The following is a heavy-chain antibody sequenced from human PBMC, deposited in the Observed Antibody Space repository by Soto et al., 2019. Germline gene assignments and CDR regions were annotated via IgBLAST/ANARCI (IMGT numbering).Heavy chain of an antibody. J-gene: IGHJ5*02. CDR2: IYYSGST. V-gene: IGHV4-39*01. CDR1: GGSISSSSYY. Sequence: SETLSLTCTVSGGSISSSSYYWGWIRQPPGKGLEWIGSIYYSGSTYYNPSLKSRVTISVDTSKNQFSLKLSSVTAADTAVYYCARLWFGDMSDNWFDPWGQGTLVTAPQ. D-gene: IGHD3-10*01. CDR3: ARLWFGDMSDNWFDP.